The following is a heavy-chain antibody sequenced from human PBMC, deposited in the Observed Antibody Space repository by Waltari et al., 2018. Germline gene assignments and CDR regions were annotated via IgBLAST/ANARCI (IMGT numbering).Heavy chain of an antibody. CDR1: GFSLNTYGMR. CDR3: ARLLGPAAHWYFDL. Sequence: QVTLEESGPALVKPTRTLTLTCSVSGFSLNTYGMRVTWIRQPPGKALEWLARIDWDDEKFYNRSLESRLTISKDSSKNQVVLIVANVDPTDTATYYCARLLGPAAHWYFDLWGRGTLVTVSS. D-gene: IGHD1-26*01. V-gene: IGHV2-70*04. J-gene: IGHJ2*01. CDR2: IDWDDEK.